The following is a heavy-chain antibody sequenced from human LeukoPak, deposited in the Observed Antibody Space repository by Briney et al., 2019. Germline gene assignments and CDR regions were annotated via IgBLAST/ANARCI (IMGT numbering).Heavy chain of an antibody. CDR3: ARQAVDTAMVTPNYYYYYGMDV. CDR1: GGSISSYY. D-gene: IGHD5-18*01. V-gene: IGHV4-59*08. J-gene: IGHJ6*02. CDR2: IYYSGST. Sequence: SETLSLTCTVSGGSISSYYWSWIRQPPGKGLEWIGYIYYSGSTNYNPSLKSRVTISVDTSKNQFSLKLSSVTAADTAVYYCARQAVDTAMVTPNYYYYYGMDVWGQGTTVTVSS.